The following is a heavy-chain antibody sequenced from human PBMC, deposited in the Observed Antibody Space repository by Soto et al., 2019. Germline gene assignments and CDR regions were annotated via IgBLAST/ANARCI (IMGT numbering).Heavy chain of an antibody. Sequence: QLGGPLRLSCAASGFIFSSYAMSWVRQAPGKGLEWVSSVSGSGGGTNYADSVKGRFTISRDNSKNTLYLQMNSLRAEDTAVYYCAKDVGYYGMDVWGRGTTVTVSS. CDR1: GFIFSSYA. CDR3: AKDVGYYGMDV. V-gene: IGHV3-23*01. CDR2: VSGSGGGT. J-gene: IGHJ6*02. D-gene: IGHD1-26*01.